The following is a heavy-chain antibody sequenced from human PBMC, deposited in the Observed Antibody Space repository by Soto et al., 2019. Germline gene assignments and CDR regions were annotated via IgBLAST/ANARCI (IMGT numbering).Heavy chain of an antibody. J-gene: IGHJ6*02. CDR1: GDSVSSNSAA. Sequence: SQTLSLTCAISGDSVSSNSAAWNWIRQSPSRGLEWLGRTYYRSKWYNDYAVSVKSRITINPDTSKNQFSLQLNSVTPEDTAVYYCARDHGYSGYDSXSWPRGSYYYGMDVWGQGTTVTVSS. V-gene: IGHV6-1*01. CDR2: TYYRSKWYN. CDR3: ARDHGYSGYDSXSWPRGSYYYGMDV. D-gene: IGHD5-12*01.